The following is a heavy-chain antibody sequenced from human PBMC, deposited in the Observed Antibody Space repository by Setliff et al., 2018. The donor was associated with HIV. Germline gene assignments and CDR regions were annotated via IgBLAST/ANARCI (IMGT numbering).Heavy chain of an antibody. V-gene: IGHV3-23*01. CDR1: GFKFNNYA. D-gene: IGHD1-1*01. CDR3: VKEEFSSVGTSASHI. Sequence: QTGGSLRLSCAASGFKFNNYAMSWVRQAPGKGLEWVSGISGSGGRTYYGDSVKGRVTISRAHSKSTVFLQMDSLRAEDTATYFCVKEEFSSVGTSASHIWGQGTVVTVSS. J-gene: IGHJ3*02. CDR2: ISGSGGRT.